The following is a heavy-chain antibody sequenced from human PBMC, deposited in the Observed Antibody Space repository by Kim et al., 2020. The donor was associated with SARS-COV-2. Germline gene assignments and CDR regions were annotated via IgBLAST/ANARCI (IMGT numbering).Heavy chain of an antibody. J-gene: IGHJ5*02. CDR3: ARDGRDCYDFWSGYCPYWFDP. CDR1: GYTFTSYG. Sequence: ASVKVSCKASGYTFTSYGISWVRQAPGQGLEWMGWISAYNGNTNYAQKLQGRVTMTTDTSTSTAYMELRSLRSDDTAVYYCARDGRDCYDFWSGYCPYWFDPWGQGTLVTVSS. D-gene: IGHD3-3*01. CDR2: ISAYNGNT. V-gene: IGHV1-18*01.